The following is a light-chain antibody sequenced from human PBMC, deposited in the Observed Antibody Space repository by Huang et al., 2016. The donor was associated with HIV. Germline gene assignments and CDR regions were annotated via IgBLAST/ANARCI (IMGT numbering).Light chain of an antibody. J-gene: IGKJ1*01. CDR3: QRYDSARRA. V-gene: IGKV1-27*01. CDR2: AAS. Sequence: DIPITQSPASLSASTGISVPLTCRASQDIGNFIACCQQKLGKVPRLLIYAASVLESGVPSRFSGRGSGSDFTLTITNFQAEDVAIYYCQRYDSARRAFGQGTKVDLK. CDR1: QDIGNF.